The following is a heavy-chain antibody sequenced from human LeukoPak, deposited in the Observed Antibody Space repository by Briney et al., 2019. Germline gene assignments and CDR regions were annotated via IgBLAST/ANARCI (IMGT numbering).Heavy chain of an antibody. V-gene: IGHV3-20*04. D-gene: IGHD3-22*01. CDR1: GFTFDDYG. J-gene: IGHJ4*02. CDR2: INWNGGST. Sequence: GGSLRLSCAASGFTFDDYGMSWVRQAPGKGLEWVSGINWNGGSTTYADSVRGRFTISRDNAKNSLYLQMSSLRAEDTAVYYCAKDQYYYDSSGYYSLFDYWGQGTLVTVSS. CDR3: AKDQYYYDSSGYYSLFDY.